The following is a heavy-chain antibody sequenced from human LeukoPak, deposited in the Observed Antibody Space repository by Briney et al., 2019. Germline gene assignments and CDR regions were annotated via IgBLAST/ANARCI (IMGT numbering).Heavy chain of an antibody. CDR2: ISYDGSNK. V-gene: IGHV3-30*18. Sequence: GGSLRLSCAASGFTFSSYGMHWVRQAPGKGLEWVAVISYDGSNKYYADSVKGRFTISRDNSKNTLYLQMNSLRAEDTAVYYCAKATYYYDSSNIQRWGQGTLVTVSS. J-gene: IGHJ1*01. CDR1: GFTFSSYG. CDR3: AKATYYYDSSNIQR. D-gene: IGHD3-22*01.